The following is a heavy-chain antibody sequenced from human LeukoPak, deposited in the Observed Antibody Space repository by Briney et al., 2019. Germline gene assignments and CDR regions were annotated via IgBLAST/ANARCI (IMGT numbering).Heavy chain of an antibody. V-gene: IGHV3-30*02. CDR3: ATDRATQYFDY. D-gene: IGHD2-15*01. Sequence: PGGSLRLSCAASGSTFRNYGMHWVRQAPGKGLEWVAFIWYDGSNKYNADSVKGRFTISRDNSRNTLFLQMNSLRVEDTAVYYCATDRATQYFDYWGQGTLVSVPS. CDR2: IWYDGSNK. J-gene: IGHJ4*02. CDR1: GSTFRNYG.